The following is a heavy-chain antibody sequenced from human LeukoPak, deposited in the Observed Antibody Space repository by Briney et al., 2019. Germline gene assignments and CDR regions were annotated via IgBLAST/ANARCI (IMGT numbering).Heavy chain of an antibody. CDR3: AREEGYDILTGYFSF. D-gene: IGHD3-9*01. CDR1: GYSISSGYY. Sequence: PSETLSLTCAVSGYSISSGYYWGWIRRPPGKGLEWIGSIYHSGSTYYNPSLKSRVTISVDTSKNQFSLKLSSVTAADTAVYYCAREEGYDILTGYFSFWGQGTMVTVSS. J-gene: IGHJ3*01. CDR2: IYHSGST. V-gene: IGHV4-38-2*02.